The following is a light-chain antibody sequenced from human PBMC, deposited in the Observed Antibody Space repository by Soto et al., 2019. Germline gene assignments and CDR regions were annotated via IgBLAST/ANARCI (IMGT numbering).Light chain of an antibody. J-gene: IGKJ5*01. CDR2: DAS. Sequence: EIVLTQSPATLSLSPLERATLSFMASQSVSSYLAWYQQKPGQAPRLLIYDASNRATGIPARFSGSGSGTDFTLTISSLEPEDFAVYYCQQRSNWPITFGQGTRLEI. CDR3: QQRSNWPIT. V-gene: IGKV3-11*01. CDR1: QSVSSY.